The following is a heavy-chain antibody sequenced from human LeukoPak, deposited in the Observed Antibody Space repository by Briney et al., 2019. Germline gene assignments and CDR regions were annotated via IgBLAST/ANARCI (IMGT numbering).Heavy chain of an antibody. Sequence: ASVKVSCKASGYTFTNYDINWVRQATGQGLEWMGWMSPNSGNTGYAQKFQGRVTMTRSTSINTAYMELSSLRSEDTAMFYCARVLCSGGTCYSWGYWGQGTLVTVSS. D-gene: IGHD2-15*01. CDR3: ARVLCSGGTCYSWGY. J-gene: IGHJ4*02. V-gene: IGHV1-8*01. CDR1: GYTFTNYD. CDR2: MSPNSGNT.